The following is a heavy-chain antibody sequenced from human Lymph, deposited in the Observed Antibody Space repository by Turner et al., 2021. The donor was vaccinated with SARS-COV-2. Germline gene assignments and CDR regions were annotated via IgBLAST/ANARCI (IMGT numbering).Heavy chain of an antibody. CDR3: ATPGLSSSSLNY. Sequence: EVQLLQSGGGLIQPGGSLRLPCAASWFTVSSNYMSWVRQAPGKGLEWVSLIFSGGSTYYADSVKGRFTIARDNSKNTLYLQMNSLRAEDTAVYYCATPGLSSSSLNYWGQGTLVTVSS. J-gene: IGHJ4*02. V-gene: IGHV3-53*01. D-gene: IGHD6-6*01. CDR1: WFTVSSNY. CDR2: IFSGGST.